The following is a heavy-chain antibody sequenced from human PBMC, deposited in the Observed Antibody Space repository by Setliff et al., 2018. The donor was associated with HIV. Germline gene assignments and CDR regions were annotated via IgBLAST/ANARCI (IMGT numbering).Heavy chain of an antibody. CDR2: ISVYNGNT. D-gene: IGHD6-13*01. V-gene: IGHV1-18*01. CDR3: AGARGAGTFDI. Sequence: ASVKVSCKASGYTFTSYGVCWVRRAPGQGLEWMGWISVYNGNTNYAQSLQGRVTMTTDTSTTTVYMGLRSLRSDDTAFYYCAGARGAGTFDIWGQGTSVTVSS. CDR1: GYTFTSYG. J-gene: IGHJ3*02.